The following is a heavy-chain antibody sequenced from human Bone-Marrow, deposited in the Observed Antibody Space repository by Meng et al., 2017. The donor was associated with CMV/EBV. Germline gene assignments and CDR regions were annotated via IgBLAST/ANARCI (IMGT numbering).Heavy chain of an antibody. D-gene: IGHD1-26*01. CDR2: IDPEDGET. Sequence: EVQLVQAGAEVKKPGATVKSSCKVSGYTFTDSYIHWVQQAPGKGLEWMGLIDPEDGETIYTANFQGRVTITADTSTDTVYIELSSLKSEDTAIYYCAVIDPPGSRPPLDNWGQGTLVTVSS. V-gene: IGHV1-69-2*01. J-gene: IGHJ4*02. CDR3: AVIDPPGSRPPLDN. CDR1: GYTFTDSY.